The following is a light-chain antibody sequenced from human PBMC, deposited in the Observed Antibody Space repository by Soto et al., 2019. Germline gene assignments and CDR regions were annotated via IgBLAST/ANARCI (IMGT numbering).Light chain of an antibody. Sequence: QSVLTQPPSASGSPGQSVTISCTGTSSDVGHYNYVSWYQQHPGKVPKLMIYEVTKRPSGVPDRFSGSKSGNTASLTVSGLQPEDEADYYCKSYAGSDTVLFGGGTKLTVL. CDR2: EVT. V-gene: IGLV2-8*01. CDR3: KSYAGSDTVL. J-gene: IGLJ2*01. CDR1: SSDVGHYNY.